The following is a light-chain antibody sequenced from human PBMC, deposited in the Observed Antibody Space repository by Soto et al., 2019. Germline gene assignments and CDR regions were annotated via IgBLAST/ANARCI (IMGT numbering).Light chain of an antibody. CDR1: QSVTSNY. CDR2: GAS. Sequence: EIVLTQSPGTLSLSPGEKATLSCRASQSVTSNYLAWYQQKPGQAPRLLIYGASNRATGIPDRFRGSGSGTGFTLTISRLEPEDFVVYYCQQFRSSPPMYTFGQGTNLEI. V-gene: IGKV3-20*01. J-gene: IGKJ2*01. CDR3: QQFRSSPPMYT.